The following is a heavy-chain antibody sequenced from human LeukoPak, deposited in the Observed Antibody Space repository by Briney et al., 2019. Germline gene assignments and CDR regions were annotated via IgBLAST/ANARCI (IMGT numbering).Heavy chain of an antibody. V-gene: IGHV4-4*07. J-gene: IGHJ3*02. Sequence: KPSETLSLTCTVSGGSISSYYWSWIRQPAGKGLEWIGRIYTSGSTNYNPSLKSRVTMSVDTSKNQFSLKLSSVTAADTALYYCARDSGYNVNDHDVNAFDIWGQGTMVTISS. CDR3: ARDSGYNVNDHDVNAFDI. CDR2: IYTSGST. CDR1: GGSISSYY. D-gene: IGHD5-24*01.